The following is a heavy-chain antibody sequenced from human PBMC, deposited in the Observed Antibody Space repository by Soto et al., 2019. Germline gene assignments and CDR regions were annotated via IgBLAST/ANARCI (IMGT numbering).Heavy chain of an antibody. CDR1: GFTFSSYA. J-gene: IGHJ4*02. Sequence: GGSLRLSCAASGFTFSSYAMSWVRQAPGKGLEWVSIITSDGRTYYADSVKGRFTISRDNSKNTVYLQMNSLRAEDTAVYYCAKDYSTVTTDPLSVVLFDYWGQGALVTVLL. CDR2: ITSDGRT. CDR3: AKDYSTVTTDPLSVVLFDY. V-gene: IGHV3-23*01. D-gene: IGHD4-17*01.